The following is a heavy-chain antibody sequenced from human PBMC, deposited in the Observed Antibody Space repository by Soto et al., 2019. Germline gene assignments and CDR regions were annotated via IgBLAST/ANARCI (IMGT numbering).Heavy chain of an antibody. J-gene: IGHJ4*02. CDR2: IWYDGSNK. D-gene: IGHD6-13*01. CDR3: ARDMVSSWYVIDY. Sequence: TGGSLRLSCAASGFTFSSYGMHWVRQAPGKGLEWVAVIWYDGSNKYYADSVKGRFTISRDNSKNTLYLQMNSLRAEDTAVYYCARDMVSSWYVIDYWGQGTLVTVS. V-gene: IGHV3-33*01. CDR1: GFTFSSYG.